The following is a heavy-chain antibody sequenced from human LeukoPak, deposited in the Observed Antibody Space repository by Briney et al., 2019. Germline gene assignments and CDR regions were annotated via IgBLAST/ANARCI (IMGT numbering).Heavy chain of an antibody. V-gene: IGHV3-7*01. D-gene: IGHD6-13*01. CDR3: ARDPGIAAAGTVGYFDF. CDR1: GFTFSSYW. Sequence: GGSLRLSCAASGFTFSSYWMGWVRQAPGKGLEWVANIKQDGSRTHYVDSVKGRFTISRDNAKNSLYLQMNSLRAEDTAVYYCARDPGIAAAGTVGYFDFWGQGTLVTVSS. J-gene: IGHJ4*02. CDR2: IKQDGSRT.